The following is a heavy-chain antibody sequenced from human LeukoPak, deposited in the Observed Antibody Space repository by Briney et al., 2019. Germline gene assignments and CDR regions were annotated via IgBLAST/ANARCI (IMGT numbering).Heavy chain of an antibody. V-gene: IGHV4-31*03. J-gene: IGHJ5*02. CDR2: INDSGNT. CDR3: ARAPPHVRWFDP. CDR1: GGSIRSGYYY. Sequence: SETLSLTCTVSGGSIRSGYYYWTWIRQHSGKGLEWIGYINDSGNTNYNPSLKSRCTISVDRTKNQFSLKLSFVTAADTAVYFCARAPPHVRWFDPWGQGTLVTVSS.